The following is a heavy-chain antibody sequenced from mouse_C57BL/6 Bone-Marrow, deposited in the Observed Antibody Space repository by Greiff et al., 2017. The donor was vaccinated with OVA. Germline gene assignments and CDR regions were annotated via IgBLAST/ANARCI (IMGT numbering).Heavy chain of an antibody. CDR3: ARERYYGSILYYAMDY. Sequence: VMLVESGAELMKPGASVKLSCKATGYTFTGYWREWVKQRPGHGLEWIGEILPGSGSTNYNEKFKGKATFTADTSSNTAYMQLSSLTTEDSAIYYCARERYYGSILYYAMDYWGQGTSVTVSS. D-gene: IGHD1-1*01. CDR2: ILPGSGST. CDR1: GYTFTGYW. V-gene: IGHV1-9*01. J-gene: IGHJ4*01.